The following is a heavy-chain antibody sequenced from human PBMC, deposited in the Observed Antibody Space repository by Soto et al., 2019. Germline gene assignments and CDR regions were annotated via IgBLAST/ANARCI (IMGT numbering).Heavy chain of an antibody. D-gene: IGHD3-10*01. J-gene: IGHJ4*02. CDR1: GFTFTSLW. Sequence: EVQLVESGGGLVQPGGSLRLSCAASGFTFTSLWMSWVRQAPGKGLEWVANIKPDGSDQYYVDSVKGRFTISRDNAKNSLYLQMNSLRAEDTAVYYCTRAGGSYYFDFWGQGTLVTVSA. CDR3: TRAGGSYYFDF. CDR2: IKPDGSDQ. V-gene: IGHV3-7*01.